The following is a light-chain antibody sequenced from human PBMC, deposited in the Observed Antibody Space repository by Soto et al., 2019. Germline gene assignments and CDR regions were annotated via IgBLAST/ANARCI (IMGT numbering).Light chain of an antibody. CDR1: QNIRTW. CDR3: QQYNSYWT. CDR2: KAS. V-gene: IGKV1-5*03. J-gene: IGKJ1*01. Sequence: DIQMTQSPSTLSASVGDRVTITCRASQNIRTWLAWYQQKPGKAPKLLIYKASNLESGVPSRFSGSGSGTEFTLTISSLQPDDFATYYCQQYNSYWTFGQGTKVEIK.